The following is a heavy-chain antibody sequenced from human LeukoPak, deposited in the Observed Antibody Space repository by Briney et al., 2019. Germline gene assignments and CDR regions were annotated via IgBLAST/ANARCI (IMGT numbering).Heavy chain of an antibody. CDR3: ARDFRLGEAFDI. CDR1: GYTFTGYY. J-gene: IGHJ3*02. Sequence: VASVKVSCKASGYTFTGYYMHWVRQAPGQGLEWMGWINPNSGGTNYAQKFQGRVTMTRDTSISTAYMELSRLRSDDMAVYYCARDFRLGEAFDIWGQGTMVTVSS. CDR2: INPNSGGT. D-gene: IGHD3-16*01. V-gene: IGHV1-2*02.